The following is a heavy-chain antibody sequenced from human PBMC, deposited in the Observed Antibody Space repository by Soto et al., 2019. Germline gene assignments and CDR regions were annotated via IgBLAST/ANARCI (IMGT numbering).Heavy chain of an antibody. V-gene: IGHV4-39*01. Sequence: SETLSLTCTVSGGSISSSSYYWGWIRQPPGKGLEWIGSIYYSGSTYYNPSLKSRVTISVDTSKNQFSLKLSSVTAADTAVYYCARQDCSSTSCYLTDFDYWGQGTLVTVSS. CDR3: ARQDCSSTSCYLTDFDY. J-gene: IGHJ4*02. CDR2: IYYSGST. CDR1: GGSISSSSYY. D-gene: IGHD2-2*01.